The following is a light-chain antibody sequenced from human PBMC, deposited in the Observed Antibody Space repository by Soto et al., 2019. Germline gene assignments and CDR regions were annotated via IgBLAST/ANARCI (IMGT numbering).Light chain of an antibody. CDR3: QQYGSSPST. Sequence: EIVLAQSPGALSLSPGERATRCCRASQSVSSNLAWYQQKPGQAPRLLIYGASTRATGIPARFSGSGSGTEFTLTISSLQSEDFAVYYCQQYGSSPSTFGQGTRLEIK. CDR1: QSVSSN. V-gene: IGKV3-15*01. J-gene: IGKJ5*01. CDR2: GAS.